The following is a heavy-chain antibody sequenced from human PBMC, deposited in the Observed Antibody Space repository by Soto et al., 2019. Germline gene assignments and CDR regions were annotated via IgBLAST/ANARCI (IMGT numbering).Heavy chain of an antibody. CDR3: ARARGSDTGYDDY. J-gene: IGHJ4*02. CDR1: GFTFSSYS. Sequence: EVQLVESGGGLVKPGGSLRLSCAASGFTFSSYSINWVREAPGKGLEWVSSISSASNSIYYADSVKGRFTISRDNAKNSLYLQMNSLGAEDTAVYYCARARGSDTGYDDYWGQGTLVTVSS. CDR2: ISSASNSI. D-gene: IGHD5-12*01. V-gene: IGHV3-21*01.